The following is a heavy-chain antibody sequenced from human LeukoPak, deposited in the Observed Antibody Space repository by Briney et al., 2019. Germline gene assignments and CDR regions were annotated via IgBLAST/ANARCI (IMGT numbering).Heavy chain of an antibody. CDR3: ARDRYCSSTSCYNSFNY. CDR2: ISSSGSTI. V-gene: IGHV3-11*01. Sequence: GGSLRLSCAASGFTFSDYYMSWIRQAPGKGLEWVSYISSSGSTIYYADSVKGRFTISRDNAKNSLYPQMNSLRAEDTAVYYCARDRYCSSTSCYNSFNYWGQGTLVTVSS. J-gene: IGHJ4*02. CDR1: GFTFSDYY. D-gene: IGHD2-2*02.